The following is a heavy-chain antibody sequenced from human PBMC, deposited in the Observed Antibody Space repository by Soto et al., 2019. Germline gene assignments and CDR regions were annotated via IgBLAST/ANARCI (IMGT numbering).Heavy chain of an antibody. V-gene: IGHV4-59*01. D-gene: IGHD3-10*01. Sequence: SETLSLTCTVAGGYISSYDGSWIRQPPGKGLEWIGYIYYSGSTNYNPSLKSRVTISVDTSKNQFSLKLSSVTAADTAVYYCARDKPSSRGYFDYWGQGTLVTVSS. CDR1: GGYISSYD. CDR3: ARDKPSSRGYFDY. CDR2: IYYSGST. J-gene: IGHJ4*02.